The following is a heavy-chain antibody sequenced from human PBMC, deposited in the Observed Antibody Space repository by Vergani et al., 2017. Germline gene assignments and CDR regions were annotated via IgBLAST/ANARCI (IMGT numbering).Heavy chain of an antibody. CDR1: GFTFSSYG. V-gene: IGHV3-30*02. CDR3: ARGHGTLAGAVTPAFDI. CDR2: IRYDGSNK. Sequence: VQLVESGGGVVQPGGSLRLSCAASGFTFSSYGMHWVRQAPGKGLEWVAFIRYDGSNKYYADSVKGRFTISRDNSKNTLYLQMNSLRAEDTAVYYCARGHGTLAGAVTPAFDIWGQGTMVTVSS. D-gene: IGHD1-26*01. J-gene: IGHJ3*02.